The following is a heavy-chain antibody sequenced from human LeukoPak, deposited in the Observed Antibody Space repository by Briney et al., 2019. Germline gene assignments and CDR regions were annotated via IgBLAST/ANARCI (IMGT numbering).Heavy chain of an antibody. CDR3: ARGRYYFDY. D-gene: IGHD3-16*02. J-gene: IGHJ4*02. CDR1: GGSISSYH. Sequence: SETLSLTCTVSGGSISSYHWSWIRQPPGKGLEWIAYIYYSGSTNSNPSLKSRVTISVDTSKNQLSLKLSSVTAADTAVYYCARGRYYFDYWGQGTLVTVSS. V-gene: IGHV4-59*01. CDR2: IYYSGST.